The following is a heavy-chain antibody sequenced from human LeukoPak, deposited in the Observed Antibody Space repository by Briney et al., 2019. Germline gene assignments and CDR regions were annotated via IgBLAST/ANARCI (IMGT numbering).Heavy chain of an antibody. V-gene: IGHV1-2*02. J-gene: IGHJ6*03. CDR2: INPNSGGT. Sequence: ASVKVSCKASGYTFTGYYMHWVRQAPGQGLEWMGWINPNSGGTNYAQKFQGRVTMTRDTSISTAYMELTRLRSDDTAVYFCARGSDYDDYFYMDFWGKGTTVTVSS. CDR3: ARGSDYDDYFYMDF. CDR1: GYTFTGYY.